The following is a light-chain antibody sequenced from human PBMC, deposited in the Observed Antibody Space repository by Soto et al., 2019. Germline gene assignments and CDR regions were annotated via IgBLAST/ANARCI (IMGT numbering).Light chain of an antibody. CDR1: SSDVGGSNS. CDR3: VSFTSSTTYV. J-gene: IGLJ1*01. CDR2: DVA. V-gene: IGLV2-14*03. Sequence: QSALTQPASVSASPGQSITISCTGTSSDVGGSNSVSWYQQHPGKPPKLIIYDVATRPSGVSNRFSGSKSGSTASLIISRLQTEDEADYYCVSFTSSTTYVFGSGTKLTVL.